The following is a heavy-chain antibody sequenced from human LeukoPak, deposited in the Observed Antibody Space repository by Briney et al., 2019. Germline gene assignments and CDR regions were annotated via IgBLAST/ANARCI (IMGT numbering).Heavy chain of an antibody. CDR3: AREYCSSTSCYWGGNWFDP. J-gene: IGHJ5*02. V-gene: IGHV1-18*01. Sequence: ASVKASCKASGYTFTSYGISRVRQAPGQGLEWMGWISAYNGNTNYAQKLQGRVTMTTDTSTSTAYMELRSLRSDDTAVYYCAREYCSSTSCYWGGNWFDPWGQGTLVTVSS. CDR1: GYTFTSYG. CDR2: ISAYNGNT. D-gene: IGHD2-2*01.